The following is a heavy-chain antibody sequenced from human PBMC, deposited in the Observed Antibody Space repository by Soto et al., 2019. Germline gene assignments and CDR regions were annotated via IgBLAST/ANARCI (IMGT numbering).Heavy chain of an antibody. CDR1: GYTFASYG. V-gene: IGHV1-18*01. D-gene: IGHD5-18*01. CDR3: ARDGVDTATGYYYGMDV. J-gene: IGHJ6*02. CDR2: ISAYNGNT. Sequence: QVQLVQSGAEVKKPGASVKVSCKASGYTFASYGISWVRQAPGQGLEWMGWISAYNGNTNYAQKLQGRATMTTDTSTRTAYMELRSLRSDDTAVYYCARDGVDTATGYYYGMDVWGQGTTVTVSS.